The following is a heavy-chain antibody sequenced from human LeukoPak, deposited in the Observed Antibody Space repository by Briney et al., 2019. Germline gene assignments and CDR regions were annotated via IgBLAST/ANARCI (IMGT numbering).Heavy chain of an antibody. CDR1: GGSISGSSYY. CDR2: IYYSGNT. D-gene: IGHD6-19*01. CDR3: ARDLRYTSGWKWFDP. Sequence: SETLSLTCTISGGSISGSSYYWGWIRQPPGKGLEWIGSIYYSGNTYYNPPLKSRVTISVDTSKNQFSLKLSSVTAADTAVYYCARDLRYTSGWKWFDPWGQGTLVTVSS. V-gene: IGHV4-39*07. J-gene: IGHJ5*02.